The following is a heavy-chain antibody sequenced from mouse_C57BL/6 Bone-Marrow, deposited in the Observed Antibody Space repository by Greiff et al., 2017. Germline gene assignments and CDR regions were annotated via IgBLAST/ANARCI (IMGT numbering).Heavy chain of an antibody. CDR1: GFSLTSYG. D-gene: IGHD3-3*01. CDR3: ARGLWAWFAY. Sequence: VQLQESGPGLVQPSQSLSITCTVSGFSLTSYGVHWVRQSPGKGLEWLGVIWGGGSTDYNAALISRLSISKDNSKSQVFLKMNSLHADYTAIYFCARGLWAWFAYWGQGTLVTVSA. V-gene: IGHV2-2*01. CDR2: IWGGGST. J-gene: IGHJ3*01.